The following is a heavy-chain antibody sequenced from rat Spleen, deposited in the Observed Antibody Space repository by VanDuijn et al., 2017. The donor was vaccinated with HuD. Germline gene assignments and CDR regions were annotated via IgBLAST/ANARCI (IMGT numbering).Heavy chain of an antibody. CDR3: ASRDY. Sequence: EVQLVESGGGLVQPGRSLKLSCAASGFTFSDYYMAWVHQAPTKGLEWVATISHDGSSTYYRDSVKGRFTISRDNAKSTLYLQMDSLRSEDTATYYCASRDYWGQGTLVTVSS. J-gene: IGHJ3*01. CDR1: GFTFSDYY. V-gene: IGHV5-7*01. CDR2: ISHDGSST.